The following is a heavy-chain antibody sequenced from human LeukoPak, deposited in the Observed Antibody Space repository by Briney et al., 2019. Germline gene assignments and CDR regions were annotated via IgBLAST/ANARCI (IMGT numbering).Heavy chain of an antibody. D-gene: IGHD6-13*01. V-gene: IGHV3-23*01. CDR3: AKAHSSSWYGGDY. Sequence: GGSLRLSCAATGFTFSNYAMSWVRQAPGKGLEWVSAISGSGGSTYYADSVKGRFTISRDNSKNTLYLQMNSLRAEDTAVYYCAKAHSSSWYGGDYWGQGTLVTVSS. J-gene: IGHJ4*02. CDR1: GFTFSNYA. CDR2: ISGSGGST.